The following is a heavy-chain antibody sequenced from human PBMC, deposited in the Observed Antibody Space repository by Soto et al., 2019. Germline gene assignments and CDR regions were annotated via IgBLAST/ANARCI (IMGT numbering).Heavy chain of an antibody. Sequence: ASVKVSCKASGYTFTGYYMHWVRQAPGQGLEWMGWINPNSGGTNYAQKFQGRVTMTRDTSISTAYMELSRLRSDDTAVYYCAGEIRYYYDSSGYYYGSYWGQGTLVTVSS. CDR1: GYTFTGYY. CDR2: INPNSGGT. V-gene: IGHV1-2*02. J-gene: IGHJ4*02. CDR3: AGEIRYYYDSSGYYYGSY. D-gene: IGHD3-22*01.